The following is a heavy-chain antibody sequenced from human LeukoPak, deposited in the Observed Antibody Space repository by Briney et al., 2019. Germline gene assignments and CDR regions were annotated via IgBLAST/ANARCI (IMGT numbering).Heavy chain of an antibody. Sequence: GGSLRLSCAASGFTFGGYAMSWVRQAPGKGLEWVSGISGSGGSTYYADSVKGRFTISRDNSKNTLFLQMNSLRAEDTAVYYCATVALTTVATGWFDPWGQGTLVTVSS. CDR2: ISGSGGST. J-gene: IGHJ5*02. CDR1: GFTFGGYA. CDR3: ATVALTTVATGWFDP. V-gene: IGHV3-23*01. D-gene: IGHD4-11*01.